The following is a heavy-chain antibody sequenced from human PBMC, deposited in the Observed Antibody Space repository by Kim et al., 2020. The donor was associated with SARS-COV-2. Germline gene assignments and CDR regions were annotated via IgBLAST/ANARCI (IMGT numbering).Heavy chain of an antibody. D-gene: IGHD4-17*01. J-gene: IGHJ5*02. CDR1: GGTFSSYA. CDR2: IIPIFGTA. Sequence: SVKVSCKASGGTFSSYAISWVRQAPGQGLEWMGGIIPIFGTANYAQKFQGRVTITADESTSTAYMELSSLRSEDTAVYYCARDAAPVTIGRWFDPWGQGTLVTVSS. V-gene: IGHV1-69*13. CDR3: ARDAAPVTIGRWFDP.